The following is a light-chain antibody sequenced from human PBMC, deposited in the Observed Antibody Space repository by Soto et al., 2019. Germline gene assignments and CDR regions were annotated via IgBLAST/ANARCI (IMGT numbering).Light chain of an antibody. J-gene: IGKJ5*01. CDR3: QQRKIWPPIT. CDR2: DAS. Sequence: EVVLTQSPATLSLSPGERATLSCRANQNVDIYLAWYQQKPGQAPRLLIYDASNRATGIPARFSGSGSGTDFTLTISSLDPDDFAVYYCQQRKIWPPITFGQGTRLDIK. V-gene: IGKV3-11*01. CDR1: QNVDIY.